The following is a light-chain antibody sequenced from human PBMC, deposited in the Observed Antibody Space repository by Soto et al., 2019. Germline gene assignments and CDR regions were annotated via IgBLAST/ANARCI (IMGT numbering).Light chain of an antibody. CDR2: GAS. Sequence: EIVLPQSPATLSVSPGERATLSCRASQSVSSNLAWYQQKRGQAPRLXIYGASPRETGIPARFSGSGSGTECTLTISSLKYEDFAVADCQQYNNWTWTFGQGTKVDIK. CDR3: QQYNNWTWT. V-gene: IGKV3-15*01. J-gene: IGKJ1*01. CDR1: QSVSSN.